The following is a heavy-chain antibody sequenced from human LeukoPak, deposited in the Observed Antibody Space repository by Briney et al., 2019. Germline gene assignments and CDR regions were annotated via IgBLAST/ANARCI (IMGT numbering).Heavy chain of an antibody. CDR1: GGSINSYY. J-gene: IGHJ6*03. CDR3: ARDRGSSWFGRYYNYMDV. D-gene: IGHD6-13*01. V-gene: IGHV4-4*07. Sequence: SETLSLTCTVSGGSINSYYWSWIRQPAGKGLEWIGRINTSGSTNHNPSLKSRVTMSVDTSKNQFSLELSSVTAADTAVYYCARDRGSSWFGRYYNYMDVWGKGTTVTVSS. CDR2: INTSGST.